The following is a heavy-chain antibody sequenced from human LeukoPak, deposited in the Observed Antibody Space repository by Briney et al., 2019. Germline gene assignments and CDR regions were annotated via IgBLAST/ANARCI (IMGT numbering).Heavy chain of an antibody. J-gene: IGHJ4*02. Sequence: GGSLRLSCAASGFAFSDYWMTWVRQAPGKGLEWVANIKQDGSEKCLVDSVKGRFTISRDNAKGSLYLQMNSMRAEDTAVYYCVRAPYYSGIEHYFDHWGQGILVTVSS. CDR3: VRAPYYSGIEHYFDH. CDR1: GFAFSDYW. CDR2: IKQDGSEK. V-gene: IGHV3-7*03. D-gene: IGHD3-22*01.